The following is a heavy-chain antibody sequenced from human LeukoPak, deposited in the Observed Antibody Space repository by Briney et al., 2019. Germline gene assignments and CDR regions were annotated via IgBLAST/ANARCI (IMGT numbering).Heavy chain of an antibody. D-gene: IGHD5-18*01. Sequence: GESLKISCKGSGYSFSSYWIGWVRQMPGKGLECMGIIYPGDSDTRYSPSFQGQVTISADKSISTAYLQWSSLKASDTSIYYCARSGRGYSHGYDYWGQGTLVTVSS. CDR3: ARSGRGYSHGYDY. V-gene: IGHV5-51*01. CDR1: GYSFSSYW. J-gene: IGHJ4*02. CDR2: IYPGDSDT.